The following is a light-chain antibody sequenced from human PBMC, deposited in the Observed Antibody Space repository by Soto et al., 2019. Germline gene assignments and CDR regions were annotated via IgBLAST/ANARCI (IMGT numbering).Light chain of an antibody. CDR3: VTVDSSLSAVV. CDR1: SSNIGNNY. J-gene: IGLJ2*01. Sequence: QSVLTQPPSVSAAPGPKVTISCSGSSSNIGNNYVSWYQQLPGTAPKLLIYANNKRPSGIPDRFSGSKSGTSATLGITGLQTGDEADYYCVTVDSSLSAVVFGGGTKLTVL. V-gene: IGLV1-51*01. CDR2: ANN.